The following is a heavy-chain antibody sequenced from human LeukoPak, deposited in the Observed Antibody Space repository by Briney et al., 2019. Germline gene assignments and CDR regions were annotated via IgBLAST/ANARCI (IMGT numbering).Heavy chain of an antibody. J-gene: IGHJ4*02. CDR3: ARSGTKTNGFDY. CDR1: GGSISTYY. V-gene: IGHV4-59*01. D-gene: IGHD2-8*01. CDR2: LYYSGST. Sequence: PSETLSHTCTVSGGSISTYYWSWIRPPPGKGLEWIGYLYYSGSTNYSSSLQSRVTMSVDTSKNQFSLRLNSVTAADTAVYYCARSGTKTNGFDYWGQGTLVIVSS.